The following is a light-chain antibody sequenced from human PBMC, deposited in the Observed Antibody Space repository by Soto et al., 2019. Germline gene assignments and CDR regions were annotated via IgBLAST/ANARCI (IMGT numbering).Light chain of an antibody. CDR3: QQSFSVPIT. Sequence: DIPMTQSPSSLSASVGDRVTITCRASQSIGGYLSWYQQRPGKAPKFLIYSASSLQRGVPSRFSGSGSGTDFSLTINGLQPEDFATYFCQQSFSVPITFGQGTRLEI. J-gene: IGKJ5*01. CDR1: QSIGGY. CDR2: SAS. V-gene: IGKV1-39*01.